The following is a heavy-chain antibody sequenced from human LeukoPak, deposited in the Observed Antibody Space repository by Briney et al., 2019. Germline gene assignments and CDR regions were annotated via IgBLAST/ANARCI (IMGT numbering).Heavy chain of an antibody. D-gene: IGHD6-19*01. CDR3: AKDPVAGAPSYYFDN. J-gene: IGHJ4*02. Sequence: PGGSLRLSCVASGFTFNTFGMNWVRQAPGKGLEWVSYLRYDGRNQCYADSVKGRFTISRDNPKNTVYLQMSSLRPEDTAVYYCAKDPVAGAPSYYFDNWGQGTLVTVSS. CDR2: LRYDGRNQ. V-gene: IGHV3-30*02. CDR1: GFTFNTFG.